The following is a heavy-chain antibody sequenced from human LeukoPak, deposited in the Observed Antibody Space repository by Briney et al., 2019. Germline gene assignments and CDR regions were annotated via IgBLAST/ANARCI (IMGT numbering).Heavy chain of an antibody. Sequence: GGSLRLSCAASRFTFSSYAMGWVRQAPGKGLKWVSSISGSGDSTHYADSVKGRFTISRDNSKNTLYLQMNSLRAEDTAVYYCAKEQRVGATTPWFDPWGQGTLVTVSS. CDR2: ISGSGDST. CDR1: RFTFSSYA. J-gene: IGHJ5*02. CDR3: AKEQRVGATTPWFDP. D-gene: IGHD1-26*01. V-gene: IGHV3-23*01.